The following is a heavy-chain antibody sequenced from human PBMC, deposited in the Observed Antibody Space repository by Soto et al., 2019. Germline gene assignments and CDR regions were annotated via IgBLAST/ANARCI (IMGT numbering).Heavy chain of an antibody. V-gene: IGHV3-7*01. J-gene: IGHJ4*02. D-gene: IGHD2-2*01. CDR3: ARGRGSSSCPYYFDC. Sequence: GGSLRLSCAASGFTFSTYWMSWVRQAPGKGLEWVATIRQDGSEIHYVDSVKGRFTISRDNAKNSLSLQMNSLRAEDTAVYYCARGRGSSSCPYYFDCWGQGTLVTVSS. CDR2: IRQDGSEI. CDR1: GFTFSTYW.